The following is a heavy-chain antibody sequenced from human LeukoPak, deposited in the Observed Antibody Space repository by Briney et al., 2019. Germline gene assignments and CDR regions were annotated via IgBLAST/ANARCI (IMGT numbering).Heavy chain of an antibody. J-gene: IGHJ4*02. D-gene: IGHD3-3*01. CDR2: IGDGGSNK. V-gene: IGHV3-30*02. Sequence: GGSLRLSCAASGFTFRSYGMNWVREAPGPGLEWVTFIGDGGSNKYYADSVKGRFTISRDNSKNTLYLQMNSLRAEDTAVYYCAKSYYDFWSGYPSLIDYWGQGTLVTVSS. CDR1: GFTFRSYG. CDR3: AKSYYDFWSGYPSLIDY.